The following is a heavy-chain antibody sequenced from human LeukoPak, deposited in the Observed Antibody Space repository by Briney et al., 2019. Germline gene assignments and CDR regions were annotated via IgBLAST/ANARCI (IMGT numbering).Heavy chain of an antibody. CDR2: IYTSGST. V-gene: IGHV4-61*02. CDR3: ARDATYGSVFWFDP. D-gene: IGHD3-10*01. Sequence: SETLSLTCTVSGSSISSGSYYWSWIRQPAGKGLEWIGRIYTSGSTNYNPSLKSRVTISVDTSKNQFSLKLSSVTAADTAVYYCARDATYGSVFWFDPWGQGTLVTVSS. CDR1: GSSISSGSYY. J-gene: IGHJ5*02.